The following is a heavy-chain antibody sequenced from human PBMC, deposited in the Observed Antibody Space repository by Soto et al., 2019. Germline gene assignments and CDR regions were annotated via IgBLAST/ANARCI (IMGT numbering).Heavy chain of an antibody. CDR1: GYTFTGYY. D-gene: IGHD2-2*01. J-gene: IGHJ5*02. CDR3: ARGSCSSTSCYGTNWFYP. Sequence: VASVKVSCKASGYTFTGYYMHWVRQAPGQGLEWMGWINPNSGGTNYAQKFQGWVTMTRDTSISTAYMELSRLRSDDTAVYYCARGSCSSTSCYGTNWFYPWGQGTLVTVSS. V-gene: IGHV1-2*04. CDR2: INPNSGGT.